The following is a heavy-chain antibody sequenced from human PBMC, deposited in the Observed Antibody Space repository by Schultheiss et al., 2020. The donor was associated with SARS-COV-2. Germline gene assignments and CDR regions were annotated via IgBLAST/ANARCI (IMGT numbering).Heavy chain of an antibody. J-gene: IGHJ3*02. CDR1: GFTFGDYA. Sequence: GGSLRLSCTASGFTFGDYAMSWVRQAPGKGLEWVSAISGSGGSTYYADSVKGRFTISRDNSKNTLYLQMNSLRAEDTAVYYCARGAGYSSSSLDAFDIWGQGTMVTVSS. D-gene: IGHD6-13*01. CDR3: ARGAGYSSSSLDAFDI. V-gene: IGHV3-23*01. CDR2: ISGSGGST.